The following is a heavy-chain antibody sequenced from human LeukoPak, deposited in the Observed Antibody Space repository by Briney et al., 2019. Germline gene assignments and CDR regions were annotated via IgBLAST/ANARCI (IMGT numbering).Heavy chain of an antibody. CDR3: ARVKRDCSGGTCYSYDY. D-gene: IGHD2-15*01. CDR1: RFTFNTYA. V-gene: IGHV3-23*01. Sequence: GGSLRLSCAASRFTFNTYAVNSVRQAPAKGLEWVSAISGNGDITSYADSVRGRFTISRDNSKNTLYLQMNSLRAEDTAVYYCARVKRDCSGGTCYSYDYWGQGTLVTVSS. CDR2: ISGNGDIT. J-gene: IGHJ4*02.